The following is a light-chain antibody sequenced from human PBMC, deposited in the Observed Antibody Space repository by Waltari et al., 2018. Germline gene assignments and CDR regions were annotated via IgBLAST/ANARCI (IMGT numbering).Light chain of an antibody. Sequence: QSVLTQSPSASGTPGQKVTISWSGSSSNIGSNYVYWYQQLPGTAPKLLIYRNNQRPSGVPDRFSGSKSGTSASLAISGLRSEDEADYYCAAWDDSLSGRVFGGGTKLTVL. J-gene: IGLJ3*02. V-gene: IGLV1-47*01. CDR1: SSNIGSNY. CDR2: RNN. CDR3: AAWDDSLSGRV.